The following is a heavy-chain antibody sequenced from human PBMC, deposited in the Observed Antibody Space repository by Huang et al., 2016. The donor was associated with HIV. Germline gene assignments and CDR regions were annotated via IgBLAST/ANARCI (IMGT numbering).Heavy chain of an antibody. CDR1: GLVFSDHY. V-gene: IGHV3-11*01. Sequence: QVQLVESGGGLVKPGGSLRLSCAASGLVFSDHYMNWIRQATGKGMEWISYISRSGTTIRYADSVKGRFTISRDNAKKSLFLEMNSLRVEDTAVYYCARRMAGWDDVFDMWGQGTMVTVSS. D-gene: IGHD6-19*01. CDR2: ISRSGTTI. CDR3: ARRMAGWDDVFDM. J-gene: IGHJ3*02.